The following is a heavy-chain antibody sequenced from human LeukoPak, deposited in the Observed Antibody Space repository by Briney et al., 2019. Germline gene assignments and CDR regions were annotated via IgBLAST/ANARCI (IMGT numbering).Heavy chain of an antibody. V-gene: IGHV1-2*02. CDR2: INPSSGGA. D-gene: IGHD3-10*01. CDR3: ARDLVLWFGGAYGY. Sequence: ASVKVSCKASGYTFTGYYLHWVRQAPGQGLEWMGWINPSSGGAKYAQNFQGRVIITTDTSISTAYMELSRLRSDDTAVYYCARDLVLWFGGAYGYWGQGTLVTVSS. J-gene: IGHJ4*02. CDR1: GYTFTGYY.